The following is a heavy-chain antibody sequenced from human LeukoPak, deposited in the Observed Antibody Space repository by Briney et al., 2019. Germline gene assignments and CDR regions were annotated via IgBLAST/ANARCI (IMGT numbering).Heavy chain of an antibody. J-gene: IGHJ4*02. Sequence: AGGSLRLSCAASGFTFSSYWMSWVRQAPGKGLEWVANIKQDGSEKYYVDSVKGRFTISRDNAKNSPYLQMNSLRAEDTAVYYCARLGDYYDSSGYHWLWGQGTLVTVSS. CDR2: IKQDGSEK. V-gene: IGHV3-7*01. CDR3: ARLGDYYDSSGYHWL. D-gene: IGHD3-22*01. CDR1: GFTFSSYW.